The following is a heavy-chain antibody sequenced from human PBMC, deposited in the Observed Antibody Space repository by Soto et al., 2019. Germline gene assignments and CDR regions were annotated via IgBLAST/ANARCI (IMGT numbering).Heavy chain of an antibody. Sequence: QVQLVQSGAEVNEPGASVRDSCKASGYTFSSYGFSWVRQAPGQGLEWVAWISANSGDTNSAQKFQGRVTLTTDTSTSTAYMDLRRLTSDDTAIYCCARGFRDSCGGISCIYFDFWGQGTLVTVSS. CDR1: GYTFSSYG. CDR3: ARGFRDSCGGISCIYFDF. V-gene: IGHV1-18*01. D-gene: IGHD2-21*01. CDR2: ISANSGDT. J-gene: IGHJ4*02.